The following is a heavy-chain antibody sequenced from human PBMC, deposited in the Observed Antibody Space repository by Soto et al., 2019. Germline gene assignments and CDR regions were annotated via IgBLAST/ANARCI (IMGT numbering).Heavy chain of an antibody. CDR3: AKDLEYSSSSAQSRYYYYYYGMDV. D-gene: IGHD6-6*01. Sequence: QVQLVESGGGVVQPGRSLRLSCAASGFTFSSYGMHWVRQAPGKGLEWVALIWFDGSDKYYADSVKGRFTISRDNSKNTLYLQMNSLRAEDTAVYYCAKDLEYSSSSAQSRYYYYYYGMDVWGQGTTVTVSS. CDR1: GFTFSSYG. V-gene: IGHV3-33*06. CDR2: IWFDGSDK. J-gene: IGHJ6*02.